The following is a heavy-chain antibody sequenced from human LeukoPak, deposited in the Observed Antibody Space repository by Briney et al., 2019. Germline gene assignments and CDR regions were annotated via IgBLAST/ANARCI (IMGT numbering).Heavy chain of an antibody. D-gene: IGHD3-10*01. Sequence: GGSLRLSCAASGFTFDSYSMTWVRQAPGKGLEWVSTISASGPYYADAVRGRFTISRDNSRNTLSLQMDSLRAEDTAVYYCAKDPENYGSGTYYKANWFDPWGQGTVVTVSS. CDR3: AKDPENYGSGTYYKANWFDP. J-gene: IGHJ5*02. CDR2: ISASGP. V-gene: IGHV3-23*01. CDR1: GFTFDSYS.